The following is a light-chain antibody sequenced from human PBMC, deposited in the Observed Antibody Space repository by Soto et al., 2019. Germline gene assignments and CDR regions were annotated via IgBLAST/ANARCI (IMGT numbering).Light chain of an antibody. CDR1: QSVSIY. V-gene: IGKV3-11*01. Sequence: EIVLTQSPATLSLSPGERAALSCRASQSVSIYLAWYQQKPGQAPRLLIYDASTRATGIPARFSGGGSGTDFTLTISSLEPEDFAVYYCQQRGAWPYTFGQGTKLDIK. CDR2: DAS. J-gene: IGKJ2*01. CDR3: QQRGAWPYT.